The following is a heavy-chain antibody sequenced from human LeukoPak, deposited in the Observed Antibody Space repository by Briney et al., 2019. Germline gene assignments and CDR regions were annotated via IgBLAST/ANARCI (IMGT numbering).Heavy chain of an antibody. CDR2: IYHSGST. V-gene: IGHV4-59*01. CDR1: GGSIRTYY. J-gene: IGHJ5*02. CDR3: ARGVGSGSYYFDP. D-gene: IGHD1-26*01. Sequence: SETLSLTCTVSGGSIRTYYWSWIRQPPGKGLEWIGYIYHSGSTNFNASLKSRVTISVATSRNQFSLKVSSVTAADTAVYYCARGVGSGSYYFDPWGQGTLVTVSS.